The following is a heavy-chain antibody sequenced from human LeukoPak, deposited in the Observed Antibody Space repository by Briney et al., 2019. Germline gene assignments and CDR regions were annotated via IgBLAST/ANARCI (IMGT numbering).Heavy chain of an antibody. D-gene: IGHD3-3*01. J-gene: IGHJ5*02. V-gene: IGHV1-69*01. CDR3: ARVITIFGVVINYNWFDP. CDR1: GGTFSSYA. CDR2: IIPIFGTA. Sequence: SVKVSCKASGGTFSSYAISWVRQAPGQGLEWMGGIIPIFGTANYAQKFQGRVTITADESTSTAYMELSSLRSEDTAVYYCARVITIFGVVINYNWFDPWGQGTLVTVSS.